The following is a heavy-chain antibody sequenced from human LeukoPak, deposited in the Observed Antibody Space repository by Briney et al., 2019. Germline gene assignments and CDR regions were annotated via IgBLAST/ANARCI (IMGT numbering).Heavy chain of an antibody. J-gene: IGHJ4*02. CDR1: GFTFSHYA. Sequence: GGSLRLSCEASGFTFSHYAMHWVRQAPGKGLEWVAVIWSDATNRYCADSVKGRFSIYRDDSQKRVFLQMNSLRAEDTAVYYCARDAQRGFDYSNSLQYWGQGALVTVAS. D-gene: IGHD4-11*01. CDR3: ARDAQRGFDYSNSLQY. V-gene: IGHV3-33*01. CDR2: IWSDATNR.